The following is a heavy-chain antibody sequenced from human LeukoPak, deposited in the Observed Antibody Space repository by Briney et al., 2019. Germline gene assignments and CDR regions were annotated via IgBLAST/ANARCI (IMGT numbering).Heavy chain of an antibody. CDR1: GFTFSSYW. D-gene: IGHD1-1*01. Sequence: GGSLRLSCAASGFTFSSYWMHWVRQAPGEGLVWVSRISSDGSSTSYADSVKGRFTIFRDNAKNTLYLQMNSLGAEDTAVYYCARALPPSVNTPWKWGQGTQVTVSS. J-gene: IGHJ4*02. CDR2: ISSDGSST. V-gene: IGHV3-74*01. CDR3: ARALPPSVNTPWK.